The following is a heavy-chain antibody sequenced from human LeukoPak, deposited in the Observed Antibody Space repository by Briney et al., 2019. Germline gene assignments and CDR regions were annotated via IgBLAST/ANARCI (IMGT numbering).Heavy chain of an antibody. Sequence: GGSLRLSCAASGFTFSSYAMHWVRQAPGKGLERVAVISYDGSNKYYADSVKGRFTISRDNSKNTLYLQMNSLRAEDTAVYYCARDHYDFWSGYYYYYGMDVWGQGTTVTVSS. J-gene: IGHJ6*02. CDR2: ISYDGSNK. CDR3: ARDHYDFWSGYYYYYGMDV. V-gene: IGHV3-30-3*01. CDR1: GFTFSSYA. D-gene: IGHD3-3*01.